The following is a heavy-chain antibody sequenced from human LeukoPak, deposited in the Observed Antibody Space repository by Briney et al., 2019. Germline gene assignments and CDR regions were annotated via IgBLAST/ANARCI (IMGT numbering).Heavy chain of an antibody. CDR1: RFTFSSYT. J-gene: IGHJ4*02. CDR3: TRGSYGDYEY. CDR2: IDPSSTYK. V-gene: IGHV3-21*01. Sequence: PGGSLRLSCSASRFTFSSYTMNWVRQAPGKGLEWVSSIDPSSTYKYYADSVKGRFTISRDNAQNSLYLQMNSLRAEDTAVYYCTRGSYGDYEYWGQGTLVTVSS. D-gene: IGHD4-17*01.